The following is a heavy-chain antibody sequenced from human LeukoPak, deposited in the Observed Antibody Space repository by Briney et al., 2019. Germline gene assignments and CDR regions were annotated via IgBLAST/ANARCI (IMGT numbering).Heavy chain of an antibody. CDR3: ARVMEAGKNYYYCGMDV. CDR2: ISYDGSNK. Sequence: GGSLRLSCAASGFTFSSYAMHWVRQAPGKGLEWVAVISYDGSNKYYADSVKGRFTISRDNSKNTLYLQMNSLRAEDTAVYYCARVMEAGKNYYYCGMDVWGQGTTVTVSS. V-gene: IGHV3-30-3*01. J-gene: IGHJ6*02. D-gene: IGHD1-1*01. CDR1: GFTFSSYA.